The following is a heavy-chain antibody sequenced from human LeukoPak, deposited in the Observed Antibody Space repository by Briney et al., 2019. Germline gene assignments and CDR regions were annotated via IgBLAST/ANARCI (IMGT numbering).Heavy chain of an antibody. V-gene: IGHV1-69*05. CDR2: IIPIFGTA. CDR1: GGTFSSYA. J-gene: IGHJ4*02. Sequence: ASVKVSCKASGGTFSSYAISWVRQAPGQGLEWMGRIIPIFGTANYAQKFQGRVTITTDGSTSTAYMELSSLRSEDTAVYYCARDQDDYYDSSGYYWYFDYWAREPWSPSPQ. D-gene: IGHD3-22*01. CDR3: ARDQDDYYDSSGYYWYFDY.